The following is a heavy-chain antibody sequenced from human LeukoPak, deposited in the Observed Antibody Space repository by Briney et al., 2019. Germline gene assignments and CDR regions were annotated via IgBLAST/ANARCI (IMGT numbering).Heavy chain of an antibody. CDR3: ARVRFGGIGAPGHFYCYVLDV. J-gene: IGHJ6*02. Sequence: ASMKVSCKAFGYTFRNYAVTWVRQAPGQGLEWMGWINTNNGKTNYAQNVQGRVTLTTDTSTSTAYVELRGLRSDDTAVYYCARVRFGGIGAPGHFYCYVLDVWGQGTTVTVSS. V-gene: IGHV1-18*01. CDR1: GYTFRNYA. D-gene: IGHD6-13*01. CDR2: INTNNGKT.